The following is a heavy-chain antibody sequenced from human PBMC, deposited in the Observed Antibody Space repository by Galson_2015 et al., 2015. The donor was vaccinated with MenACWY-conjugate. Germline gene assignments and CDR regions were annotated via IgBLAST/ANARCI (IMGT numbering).Heavy chain of an antibody. CDR2: IKEDGSKK. CDR3: TRDWGRSFEY. J-gene: IGHJ4*02. D-gene: IGHD3-16*01. CDR1: GFTFSSYW. V-gene: IGHV3-7*03. Sequence: SLRLSCAASGFTFSSYWMTWVRQAPGKGLEGVAYIKEDGSKKLYVDSVKGRFTVSRDNAENSLYLQMSSLRAEDTAVYYCTRDWGRSFEYWGQGTTVTVSS.